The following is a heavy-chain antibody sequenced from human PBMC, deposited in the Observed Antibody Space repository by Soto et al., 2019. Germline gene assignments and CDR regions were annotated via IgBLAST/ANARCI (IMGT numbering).Heavy chain of an antibody. CDR2: IYYSGST. Sequence: QLQLQESGPGLVKPSETLSLTCTVSGGSISSSSYYWGWIRQPPGKGLEWIGSIYYSGSTYYNPSLKSRVIISVDTSKNQFSLKLSSVTAADTAVYYCARQGKRAGTIDYWGQGTLVTVSS. J-gene: IGHJ4*02. CDR1: GGSISSSSYY. CDR3: ARQGKRAGTIDY. D-gene: IGHD1-7*01. V-gene: IGHV4-39*01.